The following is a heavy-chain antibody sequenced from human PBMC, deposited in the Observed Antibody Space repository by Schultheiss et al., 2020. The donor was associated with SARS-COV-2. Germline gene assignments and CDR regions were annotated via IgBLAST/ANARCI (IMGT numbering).Heavy chain of an antibody. CDR1: GFTFSDYY. Sequence: GGSLRLSCAASGFTFSDYYINWIRQAPGKGLEWVSAISGSGGSTYYADSVKGRFTISRDNSKNTLYLQMNSLRAEDTAVYYCARGGGYKFGDEFDYWGQGTLVTVSS. D-gene: IGHD2-21*02. J-gene: IGHJ4*02. CDR3: ARGGGYKFGDEFDY. CDR2: ISGSGGST. V-gene: IGHV3-23*01.